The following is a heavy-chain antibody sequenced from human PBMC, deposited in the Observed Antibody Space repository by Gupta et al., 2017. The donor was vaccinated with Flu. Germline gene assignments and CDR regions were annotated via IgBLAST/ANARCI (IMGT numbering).Heavy chain of an antibody. CDR2: IIPIFGTT. CDR1: FSDYP. CDR3: ARNHDFWSGLHVS. V-gene: IGHV1-69*01. J-gene: IGHJ5*02. D-gene: IGHD3-3*01. Sequence: FSDYPISWVRQAPGQGLEWMGAIIPIFGTTNYAQKFQGRVTITADESTSTAYMELSSLRSEDTAVYYCARNHDFWSGLHVSWGQGTLVTVSS.